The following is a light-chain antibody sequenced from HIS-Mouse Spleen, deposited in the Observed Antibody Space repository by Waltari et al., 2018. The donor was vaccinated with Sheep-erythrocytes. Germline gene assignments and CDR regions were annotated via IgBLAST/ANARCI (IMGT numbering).Light chain of an antibody. CDR2: QGS. V-gene: IGLV3-1*01. J-gene: IGLJ2*01. Sequence: SYELTQPPSVSVSPGQTASITCSGDKLGDKDASWYQQKPGQSPVLVIYQGSKRPSGIPERFSGSNSGNTATLTISGTQAMDEADYYCQAWDSSTAVVFGGGTKLTVL. CDR1: KLGDKD. CDR3: QAWDSSTAVV.